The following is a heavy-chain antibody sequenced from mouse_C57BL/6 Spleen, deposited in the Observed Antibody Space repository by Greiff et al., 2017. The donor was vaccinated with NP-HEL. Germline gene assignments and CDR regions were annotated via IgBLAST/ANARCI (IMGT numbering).Heavy chain of an antibody. J-gene: IGHJ4*01. D-gene: IGHD1-1*01. CDR2: IDPSDSYT. CDR3: ARWHDGSSVYYYAMDY. CDR1: GYTFTSSW. V-gene: IGHV1-69*01. Sequence: QVQLQQPGAELVMPGASVKLSCKASGYTFTSSWMHWVKQRPGQGLEWIGEIDPSDSYTNYNQKFKGKSTLTVDKSSSTAYMQRSSLTSEDSAVYYCARWHDGSSVYYYAMDYWGQGTSVTVSS.